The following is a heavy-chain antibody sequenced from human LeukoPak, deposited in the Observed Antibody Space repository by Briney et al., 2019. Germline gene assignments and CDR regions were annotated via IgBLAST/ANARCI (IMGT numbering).Heavy chain of an antibody. J-gene: IGHJ5*02. D-gene: IGHD3-10*01. CDR2: IYHSGST. CDR3: ARSMVRGVIAYNWFDP. Sequence: SETLSLTCAVSGGSISSSNWWSWVRQPPGKGLEWIGEIYHSGSTNYNPSLKSRATISVDKSKNQFSLKLSSVTAADTAVYYCARSMVRGVIAYNWFDPRGQGTLVTVSS. V-gene: IGHV4-4*02. CDR1: GGSISSSNW.